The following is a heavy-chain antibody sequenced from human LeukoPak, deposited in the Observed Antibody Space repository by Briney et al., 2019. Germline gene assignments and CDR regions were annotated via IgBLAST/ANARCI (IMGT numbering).Heavy chain of an antibody. Sequence: GSLKLSCAASGFTFSHYAMHWVRQAPGEGLQWVAFISYSGNNYYYADSVKGRFIISRHDSKNPLYVEMNSLRLDDTAIYYCARGPPTSRSGAHFDYWGQGSLVTVS. J-gene: IGHJ4*02. V-gene: IGHV3-30*03. CDR3: ARGPPTSRSGAHFDY. CDR1: GFTFSHYA. D-gene: IGHD5-12*01. CDR2: ISYSGNNY.